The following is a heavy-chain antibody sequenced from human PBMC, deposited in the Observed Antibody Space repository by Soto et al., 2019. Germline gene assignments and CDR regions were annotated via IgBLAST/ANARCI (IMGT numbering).Heavy chain of an antibody. J-gene: IGHJ5*02. V-gene: IGHV1-69*01. CDR1: GGTFSSNG. CDR3: ARPNFYEKTLGYNVPKGTWFGP. D-gene: IGHD3-10*01. Sequence: QEQLVQSGAEVKKPGSSVKVSCKASGGTFSSNGISWVRQAPGQGLEWMGGITPIFVTAKYARKFRGRVTITADYTTTTAYFEVSVLRSEDTPVYYCARPNFYEKTLGYNVPKGTWFGPWGQGSLVTVSS. CDR2: ITPIFVTA.